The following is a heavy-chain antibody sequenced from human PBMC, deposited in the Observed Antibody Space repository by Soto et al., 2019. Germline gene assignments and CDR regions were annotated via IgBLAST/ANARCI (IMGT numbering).Heavy chain of an antibody. Sequence: EVQLVESGGGLVQPGGSLKLSCAASGFTFSSSAMHWVRQASGKGLEWVGRIRSKANSYATAYAASVKGRFTISRDDSKNTAYLQMNSLKTEDTAVYYCTRVAYGDYVPPYYFDYWGQGTLVTVSS. CDR1: GFTFSSSA. J-gene: IGHJ4*02. CDR2: IRSKANSYAT. CDR3: TRVAYGDYVPPYYFDY. D-gene: IGHD4-17*01. V-gene: IGHV3-73*02.